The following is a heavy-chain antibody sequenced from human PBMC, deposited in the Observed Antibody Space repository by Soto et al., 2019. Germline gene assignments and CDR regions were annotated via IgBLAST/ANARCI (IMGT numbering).Heavy chain of an antibody. CDR1: GDTFSFYT. D-gene: IGHD3-10*01. J-gene: IGHJ4*02. V-gene: IGHV1-69*02. CDR3: AASYGSGYRAFDY. CDR2: INPIVSMS. Sequence: QVQLVQSGTEVKKPGSSVKVSCKASGDTFSFYTINWVRQAPGLGLEWVGRINPIVSMSNYAQKFQGRVSMIADKSTSTAYMELRSLRSDDTAMYFCAASYGSGYRAFDYWGQGALVIVSS.